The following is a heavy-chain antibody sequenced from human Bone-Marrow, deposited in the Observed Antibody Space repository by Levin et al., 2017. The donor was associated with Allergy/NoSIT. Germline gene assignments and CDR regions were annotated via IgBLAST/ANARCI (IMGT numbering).Heavy chain of an antibody. CDR1: GFTFNSYP. V-gene: IGHV3-23*01. Sequence: ASVKVSCAASGFTFNSYPMSWVRQAPGKGLDSVSGISGSGSSTFHADSVKGRFTISRDNSKNTLYLQMNSLRAEDTAIYYCAKYATFGDYFYYGMDVWGQGTTVTVSS. D-gene: IGHD3-16*01. CDR3: AKYATFGDYFYYGMDV. CDR2: ISGSGSST. J-gene: IGHJ6*02.